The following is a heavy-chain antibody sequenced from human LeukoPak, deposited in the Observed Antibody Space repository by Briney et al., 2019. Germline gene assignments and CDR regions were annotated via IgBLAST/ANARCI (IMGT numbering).Heavy chain of an antibody. D-gene: IGHD6-19*01. J-gene: IGHJ4*02. CDR3: TRAVAGHPD. Sequence: SETLSLTCGASGVPFSNYYWSWVRQSPTQGLEWIREINHSGYTNYNPSLKSRVTMSIDTSKNQFSLELTSVTAADAGVYYCTRAVAGHPDWGQGTLVTVSS. CDR2: INHSGYT. CDR1: GVPFSNYY. V-gene: IGHV4-34*01.